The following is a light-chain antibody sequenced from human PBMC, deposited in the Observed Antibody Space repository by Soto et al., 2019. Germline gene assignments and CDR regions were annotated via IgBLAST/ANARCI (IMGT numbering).Light chain of an antibody. V-gene: IGKV3-15*01. Sequence: EMVMTQSPATLSVSPGERATLSCMASQGVSSNLAWYQQKPVQAPRLLIYGASTMATGIPARFSGSGSGTEFTLTISSLQSEDFAVYYCQQYNNWPPWTFGQGTKVDIK. CDR2: GAS. CDR1: QGVSSN. CDR3: QQYNNWPPWT. J-gene: IGKJ1*01.